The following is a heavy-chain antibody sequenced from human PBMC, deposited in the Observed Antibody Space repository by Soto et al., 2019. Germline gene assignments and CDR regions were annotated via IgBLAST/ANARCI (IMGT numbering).Heavy chain of an antibody. V-gene: IGHV1-2*04. CDR3: AREYVEQWLATYYYYGMDV. CDR1: GYTFTGYY. Sequence: GASVKVSCKASGYTFTGYYMHWVRQAPGQGLEWMGWINPNSGGTNYAQKFQGWVTMTRDTSISTAYMELSRLRSDDTAVYYCAREYVEQWLATYYYYGMDVWGQGTTVTVSS. J-gene: IGHJ6*02. CDR2: INPNSGGT. D-gene: IGHD6-19*01.